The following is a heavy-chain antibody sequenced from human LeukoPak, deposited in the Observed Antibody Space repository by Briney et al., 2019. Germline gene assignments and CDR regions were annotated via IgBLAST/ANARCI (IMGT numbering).Heavy chain of an antibody. Sequence: GGSLRLSCAASGFTFRDYWMNWVRQASGKGLEWVANINQDGSEKYYVDSVKGRFTISRDNAKNSLYLQMNSLRAEDTAVYYCARDHTEPGVIFDYWGQGTLVTVSS. J-gene: IGHJ4*02. V-gene: IGHV3-7*05. D-gene: IGHD1-14*01. CDR1: GFTFRDYW. CDR2: INQDGSEK. CDR3: ARDHTEPGVIFDY.